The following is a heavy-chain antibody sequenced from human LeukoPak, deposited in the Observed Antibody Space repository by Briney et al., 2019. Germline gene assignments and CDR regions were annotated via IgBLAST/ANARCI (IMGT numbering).Heavy chain of an antibody. CDR1: GFTFSSYA. Sequence: PGGSLRLSCAASGFTFSSYAMHWVRQAPGKGLEWVEVISYDGSNKYYADSVKGRFTISRDNSKNTLYLQMNSLRAEDTAVYYCAREGVAAAAYYFDYWGQGTLVTVSS. CDR2: ISYDGSNK. J-gene: IGHJ4*02. V-gene: IGHV3-30-3*01. D-gene: IGHD6-13*01. CDR3: AREGVAAAAYYFDY.